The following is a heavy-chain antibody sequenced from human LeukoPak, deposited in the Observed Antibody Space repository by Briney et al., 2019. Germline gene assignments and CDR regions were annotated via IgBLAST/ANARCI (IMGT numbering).Heavy chain of an antibody. CDR3: AREWIPTDIVLMVYASSPHASDI. V-gene: IGHV1-69*04. J-gene: IGHJ3*02. Sequence: PWASVKVSCKASGGTFSSYTISWVRQAPGQGLEWMGRIIPILGIANYAQKFQGRVTITADKSTSTAYMELSSLRSEDTAVYYCAREWIPTDIVLMVYASSPHASDIWGQGTMVTVSS. CDR1: GGTFSSYT. D-gene: IGHD2-8*01. CDR2: IIPILGIA.